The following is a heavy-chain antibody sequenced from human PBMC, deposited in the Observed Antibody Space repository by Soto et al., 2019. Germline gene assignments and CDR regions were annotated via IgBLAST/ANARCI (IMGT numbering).Heavy chain of an antibody. CDR1: GFTFSSYS. Sequence: TGGSLRLSCAASGFTFSSYSMNWVRQAPGKGLEWVSSISSSSSYIYYADSVKGQFTISRDNAKNSLYLQMNSLRAEDTAVYYCARESRAVAGTVGYWGQGTLVTVSS. J-gene: IGHJ4*02. CDR2: ISSSSSYI. D-gene: IGHD6-19*01. CDR3: ARESRAVAGTVGY. V-gene: IGHV3-21*01.